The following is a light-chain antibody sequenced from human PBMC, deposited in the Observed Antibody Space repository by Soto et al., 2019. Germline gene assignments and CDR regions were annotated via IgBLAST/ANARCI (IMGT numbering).Light chain of an antibody. Sequence: IVLTQSQGTLSLSPGERATLSXXASQSVSSNLAWYQQKPGQAPRLLIYGASTRATGIPDRFSGSGSGTDFTLTISRLEPEDFAVYYCQQYGGSSRTCGQGTKVDIK. CDR2: GAS. V-gene: IGKV3-20*01. CDR3: QQYGGSSRT. J-gene: IGKJ1*01. CDR1: QSVSSN.